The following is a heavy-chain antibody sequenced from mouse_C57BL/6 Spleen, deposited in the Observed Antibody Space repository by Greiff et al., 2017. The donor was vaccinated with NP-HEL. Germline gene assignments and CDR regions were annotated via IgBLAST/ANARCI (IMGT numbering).Heavy chain of an antibody. D-gene: IGHD2-12*01. J-gene: IGHJ4*01. CDR1: GYTFTDYY. V-gene: IGHV1-76*01. CDR2: IYPGSGNT. CDR3: ARYCYYEAMDY. Sequence: QVQLKQSGAELVRPGASVKLSCKASGYTFTDYYINWVKQRPGQGLEWIARIYPGSGNTYYNEKFKGKATLTAEQSSSTAYMQLSSLTSEDSAVYFCARYCYYEAMDYWGQGTSVTVSS.